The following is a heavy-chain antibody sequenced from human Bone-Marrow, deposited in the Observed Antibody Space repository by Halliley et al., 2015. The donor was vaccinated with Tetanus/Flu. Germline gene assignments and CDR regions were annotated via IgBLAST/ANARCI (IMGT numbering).Heavy chain of an antibody. D-gene: IGHD3-22*01. Sequence: SDISDSGTAYYANSVEGRFTISRDNSKNPLFLQMDSLRAEDTAIYFCAKDGDYFYDSTGYDSWGQGTLVTVSS. J-gene: IGHJ1*01. CDR3: AKDGDYFYDSTGYDS. V-gene: IGHV3-23*01. CDR2: ISDSGTA.